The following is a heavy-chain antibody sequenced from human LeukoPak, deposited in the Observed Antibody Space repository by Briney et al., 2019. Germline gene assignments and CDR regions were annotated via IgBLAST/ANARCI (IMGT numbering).Heavy chain of an antibody. CDR2: IYYSGST. J-gene: IGHJ6*04. D-gene: IGHD2-8*01. Sequence: SETLSLTCAVSGGSISSGGYSWSWIRQPPGKGLEWIGYIYYSGSTYYNPSLKSRVTISVDTSKNQFSLKLSSVTAADTAVYYCAREMWGYCTNGVCYLDVWGKGTTVTVSS. CDR3: AREMWGYCTNGVCYLDV. CDR1: GGSISSGGYS. V-gene: IGHV4-30-4*07.